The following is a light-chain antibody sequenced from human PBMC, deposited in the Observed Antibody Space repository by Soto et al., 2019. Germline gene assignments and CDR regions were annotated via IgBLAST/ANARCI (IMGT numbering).Light chain of an antibody. CDR2: DTA. CDR1: ESVSGN. V-gene: IGKV3-15*01. CDR3: QQYSKWPT. J-gene: IGKJ5*01. Sequence: EIVMTQSPATLSVSPGERATLSCRGSESVSGNLAWYQQKPGQAPRLLIYDTASRATAIPARFSGSGSGTEFTLTISSLQSEDFAVYYCQQYSKWPTFGQGTRLEIK.